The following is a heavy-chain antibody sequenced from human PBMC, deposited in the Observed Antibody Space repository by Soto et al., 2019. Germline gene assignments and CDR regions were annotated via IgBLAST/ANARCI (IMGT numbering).Heavy chain of an antibody. Sequence: QVQLVQSGAEVKKPGSSVKVSCKASGGTFSSYAISWVRQAPGQGLEWMGGIIPIFGTANYAQKFQGRVTITADESTSTAYMELSSLRSEDTPVYYCARAVYYDSSGYYYVAGYYYGMDVWGQGTTVTVSS. CDR2: IIPIFGTA. CDR1: GGTFSSYA. V-gene: IGHV1-69*01. D-gene: IGHD3-22*01. J-gene: IGHJ6*02. CDR3: ARAVYYDSSGYYYVAGYYYGMDV.